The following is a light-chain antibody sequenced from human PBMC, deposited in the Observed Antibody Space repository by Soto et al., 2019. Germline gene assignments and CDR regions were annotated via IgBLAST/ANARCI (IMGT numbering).Light chain of an antibody. CDR2: DDN. Sequence: QSVMTQPPSVSAAPGQKVTISCSGSSSNIGGNSVSWYQQLPGTAPKLLIYDDNKRPSGIPDRFSGSKSGTSATLGITGFQTGDEADYYCGSWDSSLSAYVFGTGTKVKVL. CDR1: SSNIGGNS. V-gene: IGLV1-51*01. J-gene: IGLJ1*01. CDR3: GSWDSSLSAYV.